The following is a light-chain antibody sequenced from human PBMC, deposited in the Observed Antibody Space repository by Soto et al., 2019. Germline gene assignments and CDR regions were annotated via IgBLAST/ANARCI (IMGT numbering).Light chain of an antibody. CDR2: DVS. CDR1: SSDVGAYNY. V-gene: IGLV2-14*01. Sequence: QSALAQPASVSGSPGQSIAISCTGISSDVGAYNYVSWYQQHPGKAPKLIIFDVSNRPSGVSNRFSGSKSGDTASLTISGLQAEDEAYYFCKSYTTGSTYVFGTGTKVTVL. J-gene: IGLJ1*01. CDR3: KSYTTGSTYV.